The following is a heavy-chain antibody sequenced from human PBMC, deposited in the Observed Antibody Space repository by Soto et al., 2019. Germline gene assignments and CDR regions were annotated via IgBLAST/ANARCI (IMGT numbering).Heavy chain of an antibody. D-gene: IGHD2-21*02. CDR1: GYIFPSYG. CDR2: INPSGGT. V-gene: IGHV1-46*01. J-gene: IGHJ5*02. Sequence: APVKVSCKASGYIFPSYGISWVRQAPGQGLEWMGIINPSGGTSYAQKFQGRVTMTRDTSTGTVYMELSSLRADDKAVCYCARGRDRSWFDPWGQGTLVTVSS. CDR3: ARGRDRSWFDP.